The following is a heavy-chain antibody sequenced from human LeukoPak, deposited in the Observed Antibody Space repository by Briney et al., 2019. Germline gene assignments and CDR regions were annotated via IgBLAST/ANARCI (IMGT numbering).Heavy chain of an antibody. CDR2: INHSGST. V-gene: IGHV4-34*01. J-gene: IGHJ2*01. CDR3: ARGPGSKYYYGSGSYYYFDL. D-gene: IGHD3-10*01. Sequence: PSETLSLTCGVYGGSFSGYYWSWIRQPPGKGLEWIGEINHSGSTNYNPSLKSRVTISVDTSKNQFSLKLSSVTAADTAVYYCARGPGSKYYYGSGSYYYFDLWGRGTLVTVSS. CDR1: GGSFSGYY.